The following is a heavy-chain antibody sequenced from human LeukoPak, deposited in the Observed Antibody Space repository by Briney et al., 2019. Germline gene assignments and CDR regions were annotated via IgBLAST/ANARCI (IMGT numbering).Heavy chain of an antibody. CDR2: MYTSGTT. D-gene: IGHD6-13*01. J-gene: IGHJ4*02. CDR1: GGSISSYY. Sequence: RPSETLSLTCTVSGGSISSYYWSWIRQPAGKGLEWIGHMYTSGTTNYNPSLKSRVTISVDKSKNQFSLKLSSVTAADTAVYYCAGDGDRTSWYYYWGQGTLVTASS. CDR3: AGDGDRTSWYYY. V-gene: IGHV4-4*07.